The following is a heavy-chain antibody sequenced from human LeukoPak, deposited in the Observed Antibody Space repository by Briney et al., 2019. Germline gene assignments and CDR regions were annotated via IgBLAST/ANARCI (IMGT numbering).Heavy chain of an antibody. CDR3: ARDGPRSGESSYDY. Sequence: GGSLRLSCAASGFTFSTFWMTWVRQAPGKGLEWLANIKEEGSETYYVDSVKGRFTISRDNAKSSLYLQMNTLRFEDTAVYYCARDGPRSGESSYDYWGQGTLVTVSS. CDR1: GFTFSTFW. V-gene: IGHV3-7*05. J-gene: IGHJ4*02. D-gene: IGHD2-15*01. CDR2: IKEEGSET.